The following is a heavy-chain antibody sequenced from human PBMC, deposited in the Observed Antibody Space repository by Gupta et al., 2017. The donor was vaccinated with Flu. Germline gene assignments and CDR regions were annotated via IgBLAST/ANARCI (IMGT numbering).Heavy chain of an antibody. CDR3: ARGSYCSGGSCYSAFYYYYGMDV. V-gene: IGHV4-61*02. CDR1: GGSISSGSYY. D-gene: IGHD2-15*01. CDR2: IYTSGST. Sequence: QVQLQESGPGLVKPSQTLSLTCTVSGGSISSGSYYWSWIRQPAGKGLEWIGRIYTSGSTNYNPSLKSRVTISVDTSKNQFSLKLSSVTAADTAVYYCARGSYCSGGSCYSAFYYYYGMDVWGQGTTVTVSS. J-gene: IGHJ6*02.